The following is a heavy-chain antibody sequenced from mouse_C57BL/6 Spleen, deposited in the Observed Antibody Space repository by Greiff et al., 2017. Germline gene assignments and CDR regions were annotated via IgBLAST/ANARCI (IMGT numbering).Heavy chain of an antibody. Sequence: VQLQESEAELAKPGASVKLSCKASGYTFTSYWMHWVKQRPGQGLEWIGYINPSSGYTKYNQKFKDKATLTADNSSSTAYMQLSSQTYEDSAVYHGARYGMDNWYFDVWGTGTTVTVSS. V-gene: IGHV1-7*01. D-gene: IGHD2-10*02. J-gene: IGHJ1*03. CDR2: INPSSGYT. CDR1: GYTFTSYW. CDR3: ARYGMDNWYFDV.